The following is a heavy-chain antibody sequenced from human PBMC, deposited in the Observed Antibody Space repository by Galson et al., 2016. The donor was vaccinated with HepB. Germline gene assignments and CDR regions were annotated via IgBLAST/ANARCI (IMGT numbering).Heavy chain of an antibody. Sequence: SLRLSCAASGFTFRRYAMHWVRQAPGKGLEWVAVISYDGSNKYYADSVKGRFTISRDNSKSTLYLQMNTLRGEDTAVYYCARGIVAPWGQGTLVTVSS. V-gene: IGHV3-30*04. CDR2: ISYDGSNK. CDR3: ARGIVAP. J-gene: IGHJ4*02. CDR1: GFTFRRYA. D-gene: IGHD5-12*01.